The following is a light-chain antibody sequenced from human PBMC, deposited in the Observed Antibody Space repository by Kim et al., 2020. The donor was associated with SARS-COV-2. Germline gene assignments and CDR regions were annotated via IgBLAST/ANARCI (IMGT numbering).Light chain of an antibody. CDR1: QDISTY. CDR3: QQSYTTRRT. V-gene: IGKV1-39*01. Sequence: DIQMTQSPSSLSASVGDRVTITCRASQDISTYLTWYQQKPGKAPKVLTYAASSLQSGAPSRFSGSGSGTEFTLTISSLQPEDFATYYCQQSYTTRRTFGQGTKLEI. CDR2: AAS. J-gene: IGKJ2*01.